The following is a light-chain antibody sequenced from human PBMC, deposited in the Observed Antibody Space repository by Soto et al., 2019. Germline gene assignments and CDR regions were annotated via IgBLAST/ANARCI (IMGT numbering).Light chain of an antibody. J-gene: IGLJ1*01. V-gene: IGLV2-14*01. Sequence: QSVLTQPASVSGSPGQSITISCTGTSSDVGGYNYVSWYQQHPGKAPKLMIYDVSNRPSGVSNRFSGSKSGNTASLTISGLQAEGEADYYCSSYTSSSTLPLFGTGTKVTVL. CDR3: SSYTSSSTLPL. CDR1: SSDVGGYNY. CDR2: DVS.